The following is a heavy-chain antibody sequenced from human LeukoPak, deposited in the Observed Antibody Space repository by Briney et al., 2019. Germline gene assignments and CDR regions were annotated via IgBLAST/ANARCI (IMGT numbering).Heavy chain of an antibody. CDR3: ARASYNYDFWSGYRFGAFDI. J-gene: IGHJ3*02. V-gene: IGHV3-11*04. CDR1: GFTFSDYY. CDR2: ISSSGSTI. Sequence: PGGSLRLSCAASGFTFSDYYMSWIRQAPGKGLEWVSYISSSGSTIYYADSVKGRFTISRDNAKNSLYLQMNSLRAEDTAVYYCARASYNYDFWSGYRFGAFDIWGQGTMVTVSS. D-gene: IGHD3-3*01.